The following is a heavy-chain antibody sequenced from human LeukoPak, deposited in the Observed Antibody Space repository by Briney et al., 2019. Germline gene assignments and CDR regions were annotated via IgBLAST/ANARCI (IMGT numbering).Heavy chain of an antibody. D-gene: IGHD3-22*01. CDR2: INSDERST. Sequence: GGSLRRSGAASGFTFSNYYRHWVGQAPGKGLVWVSRINSDERSTNYADSVKGRFTISRDNAKNTLYLQMNSLRAEDTAVYYCAREGYYYDSSGYTYYFDYWGQGTLVTVSS. CDR3: AREGYYYDSSGYTYYFDY. J-gene: IGHJ4*02. CDR1: GFTFSNYY. V-gene: IGHV3-74*01.